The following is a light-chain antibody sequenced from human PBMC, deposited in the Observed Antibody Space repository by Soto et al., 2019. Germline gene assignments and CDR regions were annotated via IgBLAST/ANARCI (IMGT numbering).Light chain of an antibody. V-gene: IGLV1-40*01. CDR2: GNS. CDR3: QSYGTGLSGLYV. CDR1: ASNIGASYD. J-gene: IGLJ1*01. Sequence: QSVLTQPPSVSGAPGQRVTISCAGSASNIGASYDVHWYQQVPGTAPKLLIYGNSNRPSGVPDRFSVSKSGASASLAISGLRAEDEGDYFCQSYGTGLSGLYVFVPGTQLTVL.